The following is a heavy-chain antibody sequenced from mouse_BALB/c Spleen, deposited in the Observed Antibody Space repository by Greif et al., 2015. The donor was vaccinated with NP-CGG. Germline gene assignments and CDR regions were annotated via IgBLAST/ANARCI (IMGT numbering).Heavy chain of an antibody. D-gene: IGHD2-4*01. Sequence: EVTLQESGPGLVKPSQSLSLTCTVTGYSITSDYAWNWIRPFPGNKLEWMGYISYSGSTSYNPSLKSRISITRDASKNQFFLQLNSVTTEDTATYYGAGGDYVWFAYWGQGTLVTVSA. CDR1: GYSITSDYA. CDR2: ISYSGST. V-gene: IGHV3-2*02. J-gene: IGHJ3*01. CDR3: AGGDYVWFAY.